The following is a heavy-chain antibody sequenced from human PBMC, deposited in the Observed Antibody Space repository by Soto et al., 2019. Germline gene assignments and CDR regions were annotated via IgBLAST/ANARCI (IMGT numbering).Heavy chain of an antibody. Sequence: ASVKVSCKTPGYSFTKYGLHWVRQAPGQRLEWMGWINPGNGDTKYSQKFQGRVTITRDTSATTAYMELSSLRSEDSAVFYCARTDCSSTSCYNYYYYGMDVWGQGTTVTVSS. J-gene: IGHJ6*02. V-gene: IGHV1-3*01. D-gene: IGHD2-2*01. CDR3: ARTDCSSTSCYNYYYYGMDV. CDR2: INPGNGDT. CDR1: GYSFTKYG.